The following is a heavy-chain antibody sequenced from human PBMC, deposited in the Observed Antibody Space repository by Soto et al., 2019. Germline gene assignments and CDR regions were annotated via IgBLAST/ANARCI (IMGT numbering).Heavy chain of an antibody. CDR3: SRDPRIAVAGRVTYGMDA. V-gene: IGHV1-2*04. CDR2: INPNSGGT. CDR1: GYTFTGYY. Sequence: ASVKVSCKASGYTFTGYYMHWVRQAPGQGLEWMGWINPNSGGTNYAQKFQGWVTTTRDTSVSTAYMELSRLRSDDTAVYYCSRDPRIAVAGRVTYGMDAWGQGTTVTVSS. D-gene: IGHD6-19*01. J-gene: IGHJ6*02.